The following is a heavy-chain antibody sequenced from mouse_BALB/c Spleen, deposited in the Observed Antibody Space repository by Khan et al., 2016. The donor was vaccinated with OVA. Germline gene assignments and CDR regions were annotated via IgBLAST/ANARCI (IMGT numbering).Heavy chain of an antibody. CDR1: GFSLTDYG. D-gene: IGHD2-10*02. CDR2: IWGGGTT. J-gene: IGHJ4*01. V-gene: IGHV2-6-5*01. Sequence: QVQLKESGPGLVAPSQNLSITCTVSGFSLTDYGVSWIRQPPGKGLEWLGVIWGGGTTYYNSALKSRLSISKDNSKSQVSLKMNSLQTDDTAMYYCAKGVWSYYFALDYWGQGTSVTVSS. CDR3: AKGVWSYYFALDY.